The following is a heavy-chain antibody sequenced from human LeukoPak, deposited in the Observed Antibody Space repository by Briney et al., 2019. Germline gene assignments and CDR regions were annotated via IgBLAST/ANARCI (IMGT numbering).Heavy chain of an antibody. Sequence: PSETLSLTCTVSGDSIRSSYWSWIRQPPGEPLEWVGYIYYSGSANYNPSLKDRVSMSVDTSKNQLSLRRSSVTAADTAVYYCARERGGQRTGQFDQWGQGILVTVSS. CDR2: IYYSGSA. CDR1: GDSIRSSY. D-gene: IGHD1-1*01. CDR3: ARERGGQRTGQFDQ. J-gene: IGHJ4*02. V-gene: IGHV4-59*01.